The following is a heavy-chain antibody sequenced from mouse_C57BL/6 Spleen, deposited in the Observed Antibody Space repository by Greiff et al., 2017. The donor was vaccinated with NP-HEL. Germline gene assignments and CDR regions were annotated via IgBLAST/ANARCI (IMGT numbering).Heavy chain of an antibody. CDR2: INPNNGGT. CDR3: AREDGNYVFFDY. CDR1: GYTFTDYN. Sequence: EVQLQQSGPELVKPGASVKIPCKASGYTFTDYNMDWVKQSHGKSLEWIGDINPNNGGTIYNQKFKGKATLTVDKSSSTAYMELRSLTSKDTAVYYCAREDGNYVFFDYWGQGTTLTVSS. J-gene: IGHJ2*01. V-gene: IGHV1-18*01. D-gene: IGHD2-1*01.